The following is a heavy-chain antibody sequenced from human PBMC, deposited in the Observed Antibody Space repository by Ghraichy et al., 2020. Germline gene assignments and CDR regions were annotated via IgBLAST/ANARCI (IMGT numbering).Heavy chain of an antibody. V-gene: IGHV3-9*03. J-gene: IGHJ6*02. D-gene: IGHD3-16*01. CDR1: GFTFDDYA. Sequence: GGSLRLSCAASGFTFDDYAMHWVRQAPGKGLEWVSGISWNSGSIGYADSVKGRFTISRDNAKNSLYLQMNSLRAEDMALYYCAKSPFPNLGGFGMDVWGQGTTVTVSS. CDR2: ISWNSGSI. CDR3: AKSPFPNLGGFGMDV.